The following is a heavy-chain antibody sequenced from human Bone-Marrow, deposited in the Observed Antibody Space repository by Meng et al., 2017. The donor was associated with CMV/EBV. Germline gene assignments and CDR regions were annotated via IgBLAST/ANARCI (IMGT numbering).Heavy chain of an antibody. CDR3: ARILSGDSLAFDL. CDR1: GGSISGDSHY. Sequence: SETLSLTCAVSGGSISGDSHYWSWIRQPPGKGLEWIGYIYSSGFTNYNPSLMSRLTISVDMSRNQFSLHLNSVTAADTAVYYCARILSGDSLAFDLWGPGTMVTVSS. CDR2: IYSSGFT. J-gene: IGHJ3*01. V-gene: IGHV4-61*01. D-gene: IGHD7-27*01.